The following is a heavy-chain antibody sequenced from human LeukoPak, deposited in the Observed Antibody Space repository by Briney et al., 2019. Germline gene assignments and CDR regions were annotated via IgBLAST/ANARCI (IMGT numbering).Heavy chain of an antibody. D-gene: IGHD3-22*01. CDR2: INPNSGGT. Sequence: ASVKVSCKASGYTFTGYYMHWVRQAPGQGLEWMGWINPNSGGTNYAQKFQGRVTMTRDTSISTAYMELSRLRSDDTAVYYCARVRGMYYYDSSGYFDYWGQGALVTVSS. CDR1: GYTFTGYY. V-gene: IGHV1-2*02. CDR3: ARVRGMYYYDSSGYFDY. J-gene: IGHJ4*02.